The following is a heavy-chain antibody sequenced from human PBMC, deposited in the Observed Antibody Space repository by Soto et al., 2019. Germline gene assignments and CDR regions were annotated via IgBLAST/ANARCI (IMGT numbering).Heavy chain of an antibody. Sequence: EVQLLESGGGLVQPGGSLRLSCAASGFTFSSYAMSWVRQAPGKGLEWVSTISGSGGSAYYADSVKGRFTISRDNSKNTLYLQMNSLRAEDTAVYYCAKLRSLDCSSTSCYFDYWGQGTLVTVSS. D-gene: IGHD2-2*01. V-gene: IGHV3-23*01. CDR3: AKLRSLDCSSTSCYFDY. CDR2: ISGSGGSA. CDR1: GFTFSSYA. J-gene: IGHJ4*02.